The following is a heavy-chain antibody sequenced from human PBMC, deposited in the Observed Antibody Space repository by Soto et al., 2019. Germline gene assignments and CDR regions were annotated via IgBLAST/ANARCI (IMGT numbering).Heavy chain of an antibody. J-gene: IGHJ6*02. Sequence: SQTLSRTCAICGDSVSSNSAAWNWIRQSPSRGLEWLGRTYYRSKWYNDYAVSVKSRITINPDTSKNTLYLQMNSLRAEDTAVYYCARDRAVNYGMDVWGQGTTVTVSS. CDR2: TYYRSKWYN. CDR3: ARDRAVNYGMDV. V-gene: IGHV6-1*01. CDR1: GDSVSSNSAA. D-gene: IGHD3-10*01.